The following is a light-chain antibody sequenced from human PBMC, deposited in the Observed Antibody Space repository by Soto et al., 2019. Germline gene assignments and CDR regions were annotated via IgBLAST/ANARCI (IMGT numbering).Light chain of an antibody. J-gene: IGKJ1*01. V-gene: IGKV1-5*03. CDR2: KAS. CDR3: QQDNSYPRT. CDR1: QSISRS. Sequence: DIQITKSPSTLSASVGDIVTITGRASQSISRSLAWYQQKPGKAPKLLIYKASSLESGVPSRFSGSGSVTEFTLTISSLQPDDFATYYCQQDNSYPRTFGQGTKVEIK.